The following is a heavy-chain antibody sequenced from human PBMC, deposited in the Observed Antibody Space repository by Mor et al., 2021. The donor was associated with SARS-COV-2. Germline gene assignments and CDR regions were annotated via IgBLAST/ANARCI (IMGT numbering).Heavy chain of an antibody. CDR2: IWYDGNKK. D-gene: IGHD4-17*01. V-gene: IGHV3-33*06. CDR3: AKDGGMTTVTYFD. Sequence: MHWVRQAPGKGLEWVAVIWYDGNKKFYADSVKGRFTISRDNSKNTLYLQMNSLRAEDTAMYFCAKDGGMTTVTYFD. J-gene: IGHJ4*01.